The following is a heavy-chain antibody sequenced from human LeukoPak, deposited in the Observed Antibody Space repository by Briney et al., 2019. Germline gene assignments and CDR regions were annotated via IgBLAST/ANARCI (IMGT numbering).Heavy chain of an antibody. CDR3: ARRGSSFFDN. J-gene: IGHJ4*02. D-gene: IGHD6-13*01. CDR2: IFPGDSDT. CDR1: GYRFTSYW. V-gene: IGHV5-51*01. Sequence: GDSLKISCKGSGYRFTSYWIGWVRQMPGKGLEWMGTIFPGDSDTRYSPSFQGQVTISADKSISTAYLQWSSLKASDTAMYYCARRGSSFFDNWGQGTLVTVSS.